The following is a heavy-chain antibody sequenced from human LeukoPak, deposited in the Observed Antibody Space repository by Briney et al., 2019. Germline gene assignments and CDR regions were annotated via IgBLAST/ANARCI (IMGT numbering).Heavy chain of an antibody. J-gene: IGHJ4*02. CDR2: IIPIFGTA. V-gene: IGHV1-69*13. D-gene: IGHD3-16*01. Sequence: ASVKVSCKASGGTFSSYAISWVRQAPGQGLEWMGGIIPIFGTANYAQKFQGRVTITADESTSTAYMELSSLRSEDTAVYYCARETYYDYVWGSYIGDYFDYWGQGTLVTVSS. CDR1: GGTFSSYA. CDR3: ARETYYDYVWGSYIGDYFDY.